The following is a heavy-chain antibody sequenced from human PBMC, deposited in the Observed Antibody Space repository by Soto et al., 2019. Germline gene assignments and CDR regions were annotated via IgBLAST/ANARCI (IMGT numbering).Heavy chain of an antibody. J-gene: IGHJ5*02. D-gene: IGHD6-19*01. V-gene: IGHV4-59*01. CDR1: GGSISSYY. CDR3: ARVISGWSRSDNWFDP. Sequence: SETLSLTCTVSGGSISSYYWSWIRQPPGKGLEWIGYIYYSGSTNYNPSLKSRVTISVDTSKNQFSLKLSSVTAADTAVYYCARVISGWSRSDNWFDPWGQGTLVTVSS. CDR2: IYYSGST.